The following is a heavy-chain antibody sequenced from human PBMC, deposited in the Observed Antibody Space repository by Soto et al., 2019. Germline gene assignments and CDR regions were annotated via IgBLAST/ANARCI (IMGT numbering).Heavy chain of an antibody. CDR2: MNPNSGNT. J-gene: IGHJ6*02. CDR1: GYTFTSYD. Sequence: ASVKVSCKASGYTFTSYDINWVRQATGQGLEWMGWMNPNSGNTGYAQRFQGRVTMTRNASISTAYMGLSSLRSEDTAVYYCARGPSDEDYYYYGMDVWGQGTTVTVSS. V-gene: IGHV1-8*01. CDR3: ARGPSDEDYYYYGMDV.